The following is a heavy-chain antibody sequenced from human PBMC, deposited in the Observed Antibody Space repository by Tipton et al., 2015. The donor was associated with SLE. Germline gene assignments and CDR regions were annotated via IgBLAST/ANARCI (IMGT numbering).Heavy chain of an antibody. Sequence: TLSLTCAVYGGSFSGYYWSWISKPPGKGLEWIGEINHSGSTNYNPSLKSRVTISVDTSKNQLSLKLSSVTAADTAVYYCARGVVVAAGWLDPRGQGTLFTVSS. J-gene: IGHJ5*02. D-gene: IGHD2-15*01. V-gene: IGHV4-34*01. CDR2: INHSGST. CDR1: GGSFSGYY. CDR3: ARGVVVAAGWLDP.